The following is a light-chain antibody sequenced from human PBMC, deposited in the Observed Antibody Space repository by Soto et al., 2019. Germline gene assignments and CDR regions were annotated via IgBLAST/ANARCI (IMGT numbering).Light chain of an antibody. Sequence: QSALTQPASVSGSPGQSITISCTGTISDVGGYKYVSWYQQHPGKAPKLIIYEVSNRPSGVSSHFSGSKSGNTASLSISGLQAEAEADYYCSSYTLDSTVVFGGGTKVTVL. CDR2: EVS. V-gene: IGLV2-14*01. J-gene: IGLJ2*01. CDR3: SSYTLDSTVV. CDR1: ISDVGGYKY.